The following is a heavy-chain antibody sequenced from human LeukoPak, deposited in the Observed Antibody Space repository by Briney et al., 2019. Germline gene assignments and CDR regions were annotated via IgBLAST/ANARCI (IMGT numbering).Heavy chain of an antibody. CDR3: ARDPEQQLATALHY. D-gene: IGHD6-13*01. V-gene: IGHV1-2*02. CDR1: GYSFSDYY. Sequence: GASVKVSCKTSGYSFSDYYMHWVRQAPGQGLEWMGWINPNSGGTNYAQKFQGRVTMTRDTSISTAYMELSRLRSDDTAVYYCARDPEQQLATALHYWGQGTLVTVSS. J-gene: IGHJ4*02. CDR2: INPNSGGT.